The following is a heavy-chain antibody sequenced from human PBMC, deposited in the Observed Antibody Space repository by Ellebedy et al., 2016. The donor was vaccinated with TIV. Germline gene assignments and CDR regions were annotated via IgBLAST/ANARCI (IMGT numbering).Heavy chain of an antibody. D-gene: IGHD3-22*01. Sequence: ASVKVSCKASGYTFTGYYIHWVRQAPGQGLEWLGWLNVASTDTNYAQRFRDRVTMTRDTSISTAYMDLSRLTSDDTAVYYCARSVMKVVTAAPLGYWGQGTLVTVSS. V-gene: IGHV1-2*02. CDR1: GYTFTGYY. CDR2: LNVASTDT. J-gene: IGHJ4*02. CDR3: ARSVMKVVTAAPLGY.